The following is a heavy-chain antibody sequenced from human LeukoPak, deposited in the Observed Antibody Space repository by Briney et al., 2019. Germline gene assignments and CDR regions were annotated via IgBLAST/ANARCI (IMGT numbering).Heavy chain of an antibody. V-gene: IGHV4-34*01. CDR3: ARGPMTTVVTPFDY. Sequence: SETLSLTCAVYGGSFSGYYWSWIRQPPGKGLEWIGEINHSGSTNYNPSLKSRVTIPVDTSKNQFSLKLSSVTAADTAVYYCARGPMTTVVTPFDYWGQGTLVTVSS. J-gene: IGHJ4*02. D-gene: IGHD4-23*01. CDR1: GGSFSGYY. CDR2: INHSGST.